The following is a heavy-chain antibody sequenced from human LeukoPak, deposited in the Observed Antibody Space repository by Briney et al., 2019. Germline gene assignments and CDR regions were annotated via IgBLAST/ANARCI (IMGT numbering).Heavy chain of an antibody. Sequence: SETLSLTRVLSLYSISSDYSWGWFRLSPGKGLGGIGTSSNDGSTKYNPLLKGRVSISLDTSKNQFSLHLKSVTAADTAVYYCARDGFRGFFDWILKIDVWGQGTLVTVSS. CDR2: SSNDGST. V-gene: IGHV4-38-2*02. CDR3: ARDGFRGFFDWILKIDV. J-gene: IGHJ3*01. CDR1: LYSISSDYS. D-gene: IGHD3-9*01.